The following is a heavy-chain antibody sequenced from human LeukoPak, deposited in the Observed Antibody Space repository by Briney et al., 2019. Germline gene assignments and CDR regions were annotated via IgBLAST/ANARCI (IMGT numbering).Heavy chain of an antibody. CDR3: ARASSYDSVTRYDPAWFGP. Sequence: SETLSLTCDVYGGSLSGFYWSWIRQPPGKGLEWIGEINHSGSTNYNPSLKSRVTMSMDTSKKQLSLRVTSVTAADTAVYYCARASSYDSVTRYDPAWFGPWGQGTLVTVSS. V-gene: IGHV4-34*01. J-gene: IGHJ5*02. CDR1: GGSLSGFY. D-gene: IGHD3-22*01. CDR2: INHSGST.